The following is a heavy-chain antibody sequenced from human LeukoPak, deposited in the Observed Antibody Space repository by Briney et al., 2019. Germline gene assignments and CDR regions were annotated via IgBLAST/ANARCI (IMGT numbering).Heavy chain of an antibody. CDR1: GFTVSTNY. CDR3: ARAPYSSSWYFDY. V-gene: IGHV3-66*01. D-gene: IGHD6-13*01. J-gene: IGHJ4*02. CDR2: IYSGGST. Sequence: GGSLRLSCAASGFTVSTNYMSWVRQAPGKGLEWVSVIYSGGSTYCADSVKGRFTISRDNSKNTLYLQMNSLRAEDTAVYYCARAPYSSSWYFDYWGQGTLVTVSS.